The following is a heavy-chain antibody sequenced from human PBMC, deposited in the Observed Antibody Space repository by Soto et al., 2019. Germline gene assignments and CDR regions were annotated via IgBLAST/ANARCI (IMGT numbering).Heavy chain of an antibody. D-gene: IGHD6-13*01. CDR3: ARDSATIMAAAGTGY. Sequence: QVQLVQSGAEVKKPGASVKVSCKASGYTFTSYGISWVRQAPGQGLEWMGWISAYNGNTNYAQKLQGRVTMTTDTSXITAYMELRSLRSDDTAVYYCARDSATIMAAAGTGYWGQGTLVTVSS. J-gene: IGHJ4*02. V-gene: IGHV1-18*01. CDR2: ISAYNGNT. CDR1: GYTFTSYG.